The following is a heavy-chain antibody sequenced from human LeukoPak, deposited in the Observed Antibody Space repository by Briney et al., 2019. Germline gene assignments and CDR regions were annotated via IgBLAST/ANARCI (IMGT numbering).Heavy chain of an antibody. Sequence: PSETLSLTCGVSGGSFSGSYWGWIRQPPGKGLEWIGEINLSGSTNYNSSLTSRVTISLDTSKNQFSLNLRSVTTADPAVYYCARVSISLFGVVTAHFDSWGQGTLVAVSS. V-gene: IGHV4-34*01. D-gene: IGHD3-3*01. CDR1: GGSFSGSY. CDR2: INLSGST. J-gene: IGHJ4*02. CDR3: ARVSISLFGVVTAHFDS.